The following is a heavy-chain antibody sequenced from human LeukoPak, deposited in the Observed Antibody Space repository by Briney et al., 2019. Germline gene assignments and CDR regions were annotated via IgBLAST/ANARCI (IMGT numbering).Heavy chain of an antibody. V-gene: IGHV7-4-1*02. Sequence: ASVKVSCKASGYTFTSYAMNWVRQAPGQGLEWMGWINTNTGNPTYAQGFTGRFVFSLDTSVSTAYLQISSLKAEDTAVYYCARYGLDILTKIPNWFDPWGQGTLVTVSS. CDR2: INTNTGNP. D-gene: IGHD3-9*01. CDR3: ARYGLDILTKIPNWFDP. J-gene: IGHJ5*02. CDR1: GYTFTSYA.